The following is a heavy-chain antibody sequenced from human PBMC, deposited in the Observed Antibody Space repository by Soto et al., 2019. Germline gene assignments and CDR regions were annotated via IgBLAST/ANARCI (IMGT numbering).Heavy chain of an antibody. CDR3: TTEPLASSGLHPWRGWLDP. D-gene: IGHD6-19*01. CDR2: IKSQTGGATT. Sequence: EVQLVESGGGLVKPGGSLRLSCVASGFSFTNAWMNWARQAPGKGLEWVGRIKSQTGGATTEYAAHVKGRFTISRDDSRDTMYLQMNSLKTEDTAVDYCTTEPLASSGLHPWRGWLDPWGQGTLVTVSS. J-gene: IGHJ5*02. V-gene: IGHV3-15*07. CDR1: GFSFTNAW.